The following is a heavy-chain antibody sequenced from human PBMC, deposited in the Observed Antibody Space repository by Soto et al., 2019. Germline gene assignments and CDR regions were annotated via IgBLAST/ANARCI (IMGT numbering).Heavy chain of an antibody. V-gene: IGHV3-23*01. J-gene: IGHJ4*02. CDR3: AKDRLAGNFDY. Sequence: PGGSLRLSCAASGFTFSSYAMNWVRQAPGMGLEWVATFSNTGGGTYYADSVKGRFTISRDNSKNTLYLQMSSLRVEDTAVYYCAKDRLAGNFDYWGQGTQVTVSS. CDR2: FSNTGGGT. CDR1: GFTFSSYA.